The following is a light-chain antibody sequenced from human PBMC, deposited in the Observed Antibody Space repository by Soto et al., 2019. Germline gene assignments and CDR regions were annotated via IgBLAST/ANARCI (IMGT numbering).Light chain of an antibody. V-gene: IGKV1-5*03. CDR2: KAS. Sequence: DLEMTESPSTLSGFVRCIDPINCLSIQPISSWLVWYHQKPAKAPKLLIYKASTLKSGVPSRFSGSRSGTEFTLTISSLQPDDFATYYCQHYNSYSEAFGQGTKVDI. CDR3: QHYNSYSEA. J-gene: IGKJ1*01. CDR1: QPISSW.